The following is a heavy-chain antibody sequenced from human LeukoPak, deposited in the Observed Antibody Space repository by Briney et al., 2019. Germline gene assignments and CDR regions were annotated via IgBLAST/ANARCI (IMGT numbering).Heavy chain of an antibody. V-gene: IGHV3-48*03. CDR1: GFTFSSYE. J-gene: IGHJ6*03. Sequence: GGSLRLSCAASGFTFSSYEMNWVRQAPGKGPEWVSYISSSGSTIYYADSVKGRFTISRDNSKNTLYLQMNSLRAEDTAVYYCAKDRAVDYYYYYMDVWGKGTTVTISS. CDR3: AKDRAVDYYYYYMDV. CDR2: ISSSGSTI.